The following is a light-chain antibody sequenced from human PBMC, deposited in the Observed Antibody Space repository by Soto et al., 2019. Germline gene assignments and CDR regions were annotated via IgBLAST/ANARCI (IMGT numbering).Light chain of an antibody. CDR2: DSS. J-gene: IGKJ1*01. CDR1: QSISYY. V-gene: IGKV1-5*01. CDR3: QEYNTYWT. Sequence: DIQRTQSPFALSPPAGTRAPTPCRAGQSISYYLAWWQQKPGKAPKLLIYDSSSLESGVPSRFSGSRSGTEFTLTISSLQPDDFATYYCQEYNTYWTFGQGTKVDIK.